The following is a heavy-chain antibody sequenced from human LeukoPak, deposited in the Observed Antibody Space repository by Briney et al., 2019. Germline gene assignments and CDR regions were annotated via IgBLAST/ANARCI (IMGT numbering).Heavy chain of an antibody. CDR1: EFTFGTYA. J-gene: IGHJ4*02. CDR3: AKDYSGSYYALDY. CDR2: ISGSGGRT. D-gene: IGHD1-26*01. V-gene: IGHV3-23*01. Sequence: PGGSLRLSCAASEFTFGTYAMSWVRQAPGKGLEWVSAISGSGGRTYYADSVKGRFTISRDKSKNTLYLQMNRLRAEDTAVYNCAKDYSGSYYALDYWGQGTLVTISS.